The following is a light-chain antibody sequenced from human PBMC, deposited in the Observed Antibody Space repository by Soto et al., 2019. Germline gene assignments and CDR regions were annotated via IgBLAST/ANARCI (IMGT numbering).Light chain of an antibody. V-gene: IGKV3-20*01. Sequence: EIVLTQSPGTLSLSPGERATLSCRASQSVSSNYLAWYQQKPGQAPRLLIYGASSRATGIPDRFSGSGSGTDFTLTISRLEPEDFAVYYCQHYGNSPYTFGQGTKLEI. CDR2: GAS. CDR3: QHYGNSPYT. CDR1: QSVSSNY. J-gene: IGKJ2*01.